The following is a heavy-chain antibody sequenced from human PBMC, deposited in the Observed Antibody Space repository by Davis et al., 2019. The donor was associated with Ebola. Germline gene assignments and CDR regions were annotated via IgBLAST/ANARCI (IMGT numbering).Heavy chain of an antibody. V-gene: IGHV1-8*03. CDR3: ARGRDGFTFDY. CDR1: GYTFTSYG. CDR2: MNPNSGNT. Sequence: ASVKVSCKASGYTFTSYGISWVRQAPGQGLEWMGWMNPNSGNTGYAQKFQGRVTITADKSTSTAYMELSSLRSEDTAVYYCARGRDGFTFDYWGQGTLVTVSS. D-gene: IGHD5-24*01. J-gene: IGHJ4*02.